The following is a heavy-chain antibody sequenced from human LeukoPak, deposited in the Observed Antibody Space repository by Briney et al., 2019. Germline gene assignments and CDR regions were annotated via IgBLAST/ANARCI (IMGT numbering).Heavy chain of an antibody. Sequence: SGTLSLTCTVSGYSISSGYYWGWIRQPPGKGLEWIGSIYHSGSTYYNPSLKSRVTISVDTSKNQFSLKLSSVPAADTAVYYCARALLRIGYCSGGSCRPSWFDPWGQGTLVTVSS. J-gene: IGHJ5*02. V-gene: IGHV4-38-2*02. D-gene: IGHD2-15*01. CDR1: GYSISSGYY. CDR2: IYHSGST. CDR3: ARALLRIGYCSGGSCRPSWFDP.